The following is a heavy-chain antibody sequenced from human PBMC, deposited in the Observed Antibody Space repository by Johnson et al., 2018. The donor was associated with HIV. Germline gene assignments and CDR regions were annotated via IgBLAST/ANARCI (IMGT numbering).Heavy chain of an antibody. Sequence: MQLVESGGGLVQPGGSLRVSCAASGFTVSDNYMSWVRQAPGKGLEWVSVIYSGGSTYYADSVKGRFTISRDNSKNTLYLQMNSLRAEDTAVYYCARARARVTFDIWGQGTMVTVSS. V-gene: IGHV3-66*01. CDR3: ARARARVTFDI. CDR1: GFTVSDNY. D-gene: IGHD2-21*01. J-gene: IGHJ3*02. CDR2: IYSGGST.